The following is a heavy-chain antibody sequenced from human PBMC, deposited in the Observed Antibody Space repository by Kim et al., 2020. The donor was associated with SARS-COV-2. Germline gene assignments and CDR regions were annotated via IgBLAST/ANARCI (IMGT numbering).Heavy chain of an antibody. D-gene: IGHD2-2*01. V-gene: IGHV4-31*03. Sequence: SETLSLTCTVSGGSISSGGYYWSWIRQHPGKGLEWIGYIYYSGSTYYNPSLKSRVTISVDTSKNQFSLKLSSVTAADTAVYYCARGKVVPAANFDYWGQGTLVTVSS. CDR1: GGSISSGGYY. CDR2: IYYSGST. CDR3: ARGKVVPAANFDY. J-gene: IGHJ4*02.